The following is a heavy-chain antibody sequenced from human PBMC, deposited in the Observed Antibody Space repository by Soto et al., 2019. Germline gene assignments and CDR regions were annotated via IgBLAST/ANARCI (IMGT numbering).Heavy chain of an antibody. Sequence: SVKVSCKASGGTFSSYTISWVRQAPGQGLEWMGTIIPILGIPKYAQKFQGRVTITADKSTSTAYMELSSLRFEDTAVYYCARAVAGPVDYWGQGTLVTVSS. D-gene: IGHD6-19*01. CDR2: IIPILGIP. V-gene: IGHV1-69*02. J-gene: IGHJ4*02. CDR1: GGTFSSYT. CDR3: ARAVAGPVDY.